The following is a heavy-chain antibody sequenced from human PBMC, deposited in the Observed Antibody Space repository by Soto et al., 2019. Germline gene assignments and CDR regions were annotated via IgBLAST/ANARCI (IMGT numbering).Heavy chain of an antibody. CDR3: ARESEDLTSNFDY. J-gene: IGHJ4*02. CDR1: GFTFTRYS. Sequence: GGSLRLSCAASGFTFTRYSMNWVRQAPGKGLEWVSSISSTTNYIYYADSMKGRFTVSRDNAKNSVYLEMNSLSAEDAALYYCARESEDLTSNFDYWGQGTLVTVSS. V-gene: IGHV3-21*01. CDR2: ISSTTNYI.